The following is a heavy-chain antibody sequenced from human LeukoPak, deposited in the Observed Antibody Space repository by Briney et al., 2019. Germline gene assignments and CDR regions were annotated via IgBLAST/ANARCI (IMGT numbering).Heavy chain of an antibody. D-gene: IGHD3-10*01. J-gene: IGHJ4*02. CDR3: AKDLRGSGSYYY. CDR2: LYRDGTT. V-gene: IGHV3-53*01. CDR1: GFTVSGTY. Sequence: PGGSLRLSCAASGFTVSGTYMSWVRQAPGKGLEWVSILYRDGTTYYADSVKGRFTISRDNSKNTLYLQMNSLRAEDTAVYYCAKDLRGSGSYYYWGQGTLVTVSS.